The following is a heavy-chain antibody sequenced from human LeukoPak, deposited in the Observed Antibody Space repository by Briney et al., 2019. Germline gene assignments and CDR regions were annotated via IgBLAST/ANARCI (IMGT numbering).Heavy chain of an antibody. CDR1: GFTFSSYW. Sequence: PGGSLRLSCAASGFTFSSYWMNWARQAPGKGLEWVASINHNGNVNYYVDSVKGRFTISRDNAKNSLYLQMNSLRAEDTAVYYCATSLGPLTEYWGQGTLVTVSS. J-gene: IGHJ4*02. V-gene: IGHV3-7*01. CDR3: ATSLGPLTEY. D-gene: IGHD7-27*01. CDR2: INHNGNVN.